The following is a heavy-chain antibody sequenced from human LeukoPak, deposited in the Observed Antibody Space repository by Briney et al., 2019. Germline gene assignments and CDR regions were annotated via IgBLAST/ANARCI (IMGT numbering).Heavy chain of an antibody. Sequence: KPSETLSLTCAVSGYSISSGYYWGWILQPPGKGLEWIGSIYHSGSTYYNPSLKSRVTISVDTSKNQFSLKLSSVTAADTAVYYCARHSSIIAAAAKGWVSDAFDIWGQGTMVTVSS. CDR1: GYSISSGYY. D-gene: IGHD6-13*01. CDR2: IYHSGST. J-gene: IGHJ3*02. CDR3: ARHSSIIAAAAKGWVSDAFDI. V-gene: IGHV4-38-2*01.